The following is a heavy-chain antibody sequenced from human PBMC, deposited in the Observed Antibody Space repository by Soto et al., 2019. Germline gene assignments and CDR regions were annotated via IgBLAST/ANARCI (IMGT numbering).Heavy chain of an antibody. CDR1: GGTFSSYT. V-gene: IGHV1-69*02. Sequence: QVQLVQSGAEVKKPGSSVKVSCKASGGTFSSYTISWVRQAPGQGLEWMGRIIPILGIANYAQKFQGRVTITADKSTSTAYMELSSLRSEDTAAYYCARSVAARTGTDYWGQGTLVTVSS. CDR2: IIPILGIA. J-gene: IGHJ4*02. CDR3: ARSVAARTGTDY. D-gene: IGHD6-19*01.